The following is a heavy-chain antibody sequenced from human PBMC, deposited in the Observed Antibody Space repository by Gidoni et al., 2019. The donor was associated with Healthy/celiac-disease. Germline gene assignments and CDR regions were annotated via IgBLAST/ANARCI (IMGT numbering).Heavy chain of an antibody. CDR3: ARPQDPYSSSWSFDY. V-gene: IGHV4-34*01. Sequence: QVQLQQWGAGLLKPSETLSLPCAVYGGSFSGYYWSWIRQPPGKGLEWIGEINHSGSNNYNPSLKSRVTISVDTSKNQFSLKLSSVTAADTAVYYCARPQDPYSSSWSFDYWGQGTLVTVSS. CDR2: INHSGSN. CDR1: GGSFSGYY. D-gene: IGHD6-13*01. J-gene: IGHJ4*02.